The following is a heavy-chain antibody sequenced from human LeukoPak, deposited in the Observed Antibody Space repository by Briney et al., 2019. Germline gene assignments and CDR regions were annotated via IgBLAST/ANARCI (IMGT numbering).Heavy chain of an antibody. J-gene: IGHJ4*02. D-gene: IGHD3-10*01. CDR1: GFNVSNNY. CDR3: AISGLGFGEFRGLDY. CDR2: IFSSGPT. V-gene: IGHV3-53*01. Sequence: PGGSVRLSCAASGFNVSNNYMNWVRPAPGKGLEWVGVIFSSGPTYYADSVKGRFTISRDTSKNALYLQMSSLRAEDTAVYYCAISGLGFGEFRGLDYWGQGTLVSVSS.